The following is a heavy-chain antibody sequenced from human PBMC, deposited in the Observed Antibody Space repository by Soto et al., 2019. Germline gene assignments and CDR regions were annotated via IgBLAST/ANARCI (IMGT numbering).Heavy chain of an antibody. CDR2: IYNRGST. D-gene: IGHD3-3*01. V-gene: IGHV4-59*01. J-gene: IGHJ3*02. CDR1: GCSISSYY. Sequence: PSDTLSLTCPVSGCSISSYYWRWLRPPPGKGLEWIGNIYNRGSTNYNPSLKSRVTVSVDTSKNQFSLKLTSVNAADTAVYYCATYHPWSVDYLSPEDAFDIWGQGTMVNV. CDR3: ATYHPWSVDYLSPEDAFDI.